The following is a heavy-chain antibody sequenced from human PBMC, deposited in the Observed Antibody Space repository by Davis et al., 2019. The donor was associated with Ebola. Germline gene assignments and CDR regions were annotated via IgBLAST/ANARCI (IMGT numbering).Heavy chain of an antibody. V-gene: IGHV3-53*04. CDR3: ASIRYYYYGMDV. J-gene: IGHJ6*02. CDR1: GFTVSSNY. CDR2: IYSGGST. Sequence: GESLKISCAASGFTVSSNYMSWVPQAPGTLLDFVSVIYSGGSTYYADSVKGRFTISRHNSKNTLYLQMNSLRAEDTAVYYCASIRYYYYGMDVWGQGTTVTVSS. D-gene: IGHD2-2*02.